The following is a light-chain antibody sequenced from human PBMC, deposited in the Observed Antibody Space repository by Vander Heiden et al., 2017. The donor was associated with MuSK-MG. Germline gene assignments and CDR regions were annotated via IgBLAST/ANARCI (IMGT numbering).Light chain of an antibody. Sequence: AIQLTQSPSSLSASVGDRVTITCRASQGISSALAWYQQKPGKAPNLLIYDASSLESGVPSRFSGSGSGTDFTLTISSLQPEDFATYYCQQFKSYPITFGQGTRLELK. CDR3: QQFKSYPIT. CDR2: DAS. V-gene: IGKV1-13*02. J-gene: IGKJ5*01. CDR1: QGISSA.